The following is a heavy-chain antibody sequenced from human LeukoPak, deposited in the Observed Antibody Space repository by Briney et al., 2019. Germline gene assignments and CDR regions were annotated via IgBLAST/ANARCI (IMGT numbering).Heavy chain of an antibody. CDR1: GGSISSGGYY. J-gene: IGHJ4*02. CDR2: IYYSGST. D-gene: IGHD3-9*01. Sequence: SQTLSLTCTVSGGSISSGGYYWSWIRQHPGKGLEWIGYIYYSGSTYYNPSLKSRVTISVDTSKNQFSLKLSSVTAADTAVYYCAGFRYFDWLLYDYWGQGTLVTVSS. CDR3: AGFRYFDWLLYDY. V-gene: IGHV4-31*03.